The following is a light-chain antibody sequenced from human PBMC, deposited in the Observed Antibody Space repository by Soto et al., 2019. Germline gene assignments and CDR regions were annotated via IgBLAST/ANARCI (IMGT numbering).Light chain of an antibody. V-gene: IGKV3-20*01. CDR3: QQYGSSSWT. J-gene: IGKJ1*01. CDR1: QTVRNNY. CDR2: DAS. Sequence: EFVWPQSPGTLSLSPGERATLSCRASQTVRNNYLAWYQQKPGQAPRLLIYDASSRATGIPDRFSGSGSGTDFTLTISRLEPEDFVVYYCQQYGSSSWTFGQGTKVDIK.